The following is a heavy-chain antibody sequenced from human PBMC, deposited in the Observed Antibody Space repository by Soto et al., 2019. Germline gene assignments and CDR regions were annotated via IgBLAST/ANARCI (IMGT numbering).Heavy chain of an antibody. CDR2: IGTHNGHT. J-gene: IGHJ5*02. D-gene: IGHD3-3*01. CDR3: ARDWRGAEGFDP. Sequence: QVQLVQSGPEVKKPGASVKVSCKASGYTFNTYGFSWVRQAPGQGLEWVGWIGTHNGHTTYAQKFQGRVTMTIDTSTTTSYMELRSLTSDDTAMYFCARDWRGAEGFDPWGQGTLVTVSS. CDR1: GYTFNTYG. V-gene: IGHV1-18*01.